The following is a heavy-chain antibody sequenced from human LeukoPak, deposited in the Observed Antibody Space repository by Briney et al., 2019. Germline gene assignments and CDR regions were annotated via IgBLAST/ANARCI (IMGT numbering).Heavy chain of an antibody. J-gene: IGHJ4*02. CDR3: ARHSWVNGYFDF. V-gene: IGHV4-59*08. CDR1: GGSISSYY. Sequence: SETLSLTCTVSGGSISSYYWSWVRQPPGKGLEWIGYLYDGGSTHYNSSLKSRVIISVDTSKNQFSLNLNSVTAADTAVYFCARHSWVNGYFDFWGQGTLVTVSS. D-gene: IGHD4-17*01. CDR2: LYDGGST.